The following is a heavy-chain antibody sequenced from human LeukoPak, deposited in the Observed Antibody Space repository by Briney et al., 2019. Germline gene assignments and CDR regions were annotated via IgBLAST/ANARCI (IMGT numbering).Heavy chain of an antibody. D-gene: IGHD5-18*01. Sequence: PGGSLRLSCAASGFSFDEYDMSWVRQAPGKGLEWVANIKPDGSEKYYVDSVKGRFAISRDNAKKSMYLQMTSLRAEDTAVYYCARDLQTAIREDYYHYYDLDVWGQGTTVTVSS. J-gene: IGHJ6*02. CDR1: GFSFDEYD. CDR2: IKPDGSEK. CDR3: ARDLQTAIREDYYHYYDLDV. V-gene: IGHV3-7*01.